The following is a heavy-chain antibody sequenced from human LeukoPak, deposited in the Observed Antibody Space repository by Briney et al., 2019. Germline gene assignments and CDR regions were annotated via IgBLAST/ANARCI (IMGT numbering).Heavy chain of an antibody. V-gene: IGHV4-61*01. CDR3: ARGTTVTIYGMDV. D-gene: IGHD4-11*01. Sequence: SETLSLTCTVSGGSFSSGSYYWSWIRQPPGKGLEWIGYIYYSGSTNYNPSLKSRVTTSVDTSKNQFSLKLSSVTATDTAVYYCARGTTVTIYGMDVWGQGTTVTVSS. CDR2: IYYSGST. CDR1: GGSFSSGSYY. J-gene: IGHJ6*02.